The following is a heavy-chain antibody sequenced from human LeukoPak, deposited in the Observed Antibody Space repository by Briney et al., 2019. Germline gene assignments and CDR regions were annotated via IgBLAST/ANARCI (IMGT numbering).Heavy chain of an antibody. CDR2: IYSGGST. CDR3: ASRDKGYYYGMDV. Sequence: GGPLTLFCAASRLPVSSNYMRWVRQAPGKGLEWVPLIYSGGSTYYVDCVKGRFTISRDNSKNTLYLQMNSLRAEDTAVYYCASRDKGYYYGMDVWGQGTTVTVSS. V-gene: IGHV3-66*01. D-gene: IGHD5-24*01. CDR1: RLPVSSNY. J-gene: IGHJ6*02.